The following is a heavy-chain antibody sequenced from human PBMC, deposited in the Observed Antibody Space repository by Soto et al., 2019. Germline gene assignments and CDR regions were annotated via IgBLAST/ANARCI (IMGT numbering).Heavy chain of an antibody. CDR3: ATNYYEQYWFDP. J-gene: IGHJ5*02. V-gene: IGHV4-39*01. CDR1: GDSSSSSNYC. D-gene: IGHD3-3*01. CDR2: IYYSGST. Sequence: SETLSLTCPVSGDSSSSSNYCWGWIRQPPGKGLEWIGSIYYSGSTYYKPSLKSRVTISIDTSKKRFSLKLSSVTAADTAVYYCATNYYEQYWFDPWGQGTLVTVSS.